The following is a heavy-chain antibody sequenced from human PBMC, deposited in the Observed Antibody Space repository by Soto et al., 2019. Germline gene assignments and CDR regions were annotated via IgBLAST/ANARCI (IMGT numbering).Heavy chain of an antibody. J-gene: IGHJ4*02. D-gene: IGHD3-16*01. CDR2: IYYSGST. Sequence: QVQLQESGPGLVKPSQTLSLTCTVSGGSISSGDYYWSWIRQPPGKGLEWIGYIYYSGSTYYNPSPKSRVTLSVDTSKNQFSLKLRSVTATDTAVYYCARGRTVGGEDYWGQGTLVTVSS. CDR3: ARGRTVGGEDY. V-gene: IGHV4-30-4*01. CDR1: GGSISSGDYY.